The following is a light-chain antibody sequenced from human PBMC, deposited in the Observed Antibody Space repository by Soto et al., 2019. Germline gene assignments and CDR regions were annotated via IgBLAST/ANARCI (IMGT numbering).Light chain of an antibody. V-gene: IGLV1-47*01. CDR3: AVWDGSLSAWV. CDR2: KNN. Sequence: QSVLTQPPSASGTPGQRVTISCSGSSSNIGRNYVYWYQQLPGTAPKLLINKNNQRPSGVPDRFSGSKSGTSASLAISGLRSEDEADYYCAVWDGSLSAWVFGGGTKLTVL. CDR1: SSNIGRNY. J-gene: IGLJ3*02.